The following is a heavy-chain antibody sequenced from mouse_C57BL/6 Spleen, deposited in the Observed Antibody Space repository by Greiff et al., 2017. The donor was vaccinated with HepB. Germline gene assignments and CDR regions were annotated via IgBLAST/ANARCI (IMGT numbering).Heavy chain of an antibody. CDR3: ARHGESPMDY. CDR1: GFTFSSYG. Sequence: VQLQQSGGDLVKPGGSLKLSCAASGFTFSSYGMSWVRQTPDKRLEWVATISSGGSYTYYPDSVKGRFTISRDNAKNTLYLQMSSLKSEDTAMYYCARHGESPMDYWGQGTSVTVSS. J-gene: IGHJ4*01. CDR2: ISSGGSYT. V-gene: IGHV5-6*01.